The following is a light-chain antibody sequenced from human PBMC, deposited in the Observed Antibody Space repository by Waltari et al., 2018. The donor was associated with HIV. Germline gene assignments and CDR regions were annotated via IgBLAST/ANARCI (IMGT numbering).Light chain of an antibody. CDR3: QQFNSYIT. CDR1: QGISSA. V-gene: IGKV1-13*02. J-gene: IGKJ5*01. Sequence: IQLTPSPSSLSASVGDRVTITCRASQGISSALAWYQQKPGKAPKLLIYDASSLESGVPSRFSGSGSGTDFTLTISSLQPEDFATYYCQQFNSYITFGQGTRLEIK. CDR2: DAS.